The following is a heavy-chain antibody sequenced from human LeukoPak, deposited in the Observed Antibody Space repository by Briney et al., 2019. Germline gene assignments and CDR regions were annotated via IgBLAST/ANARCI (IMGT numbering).Heavy chain of an antibody. CDR3: AKASRVVDYFDY. J-gene: IGHJ4*02. CDR1: GFTFDDYA. D-gene: IGHD2-2*01. CDR2: TSWNSGSI. Sequence: PGRSLRLSCAASGFTFDDYAMHWVRQAPGKGLEWVSGTSWNSGSIGYTDSVKGRFTISRDNAKNSLYLQMNSLRPEDTALYYCAKASRVVDYFDYWGQGTLVTVSS. V-gene: IGHV3-9*01.